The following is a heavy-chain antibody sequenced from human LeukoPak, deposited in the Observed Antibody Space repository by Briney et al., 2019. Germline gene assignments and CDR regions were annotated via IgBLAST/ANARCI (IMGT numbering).Heavy chain of an antibody. CDR2: INHSGST. J-gene: IGHJ6*02. V-gene: IGHV4-34*01. D-gene: IGHD6-6*01. Sequence: SETLSLTCAVYGGSFSGYYWSWIRQPPGKGLEWIGEINHSGSTNYNPSLKSRVTISVDTSKNQFSLKLSSVTAADTAVYYCARRSARFYYYYGMDVWGQGTMVTVSS. CDR1: GGSFSGYY. CDR3: ARRSARFYYYYGMDV.